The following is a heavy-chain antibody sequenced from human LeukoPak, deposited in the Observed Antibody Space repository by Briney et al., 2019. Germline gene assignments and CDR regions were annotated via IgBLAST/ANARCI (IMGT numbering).Heavy chain of an antibody. CDR1: GGSISSYY. J-gene: IGHJ4*02. D-gene: IGHD1-26*01. CDR2: IYTSGST. V-gene: IGHV4-4*07. Sequence: SETLSLTCTVSGGSISSYYWSWIRQPAGKGLEWIGRIYTSGSTNYNPSLKSRVTMSVDTSKNQFSLKLSSVTAADTAVYYCARGQNENKWELLSYYFDYWGQGTLVTVSS. CDR3: ARGQNENKWELLSYYFDY.